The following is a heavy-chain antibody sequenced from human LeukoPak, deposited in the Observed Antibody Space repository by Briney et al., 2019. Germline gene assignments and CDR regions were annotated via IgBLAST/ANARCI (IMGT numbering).Heavy chain of an antibody. V-gene: IGHV3-23*01. CDR2: ISGSGGST. D-gene: IGHD3-10*01. Sequence: GGSLRLSCAASGFTFSSYAMSWVRQAPGKGLEWVSAISGSGGSTYYADSVKGRFTISRDNSKNTLYLQMSSLRAEDTAVYYCAKAHYGSGSFYNPADHWGQGALVTVSS. J-gene: IGHJ4*02. CDR3: AKAHYGSGSFYNPADH. CDR1: GFTFSSYA.